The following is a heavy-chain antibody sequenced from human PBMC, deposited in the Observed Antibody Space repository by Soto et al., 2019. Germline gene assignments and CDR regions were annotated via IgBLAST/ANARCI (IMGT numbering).Heavy chain of an antibody. CDR2: LYDVDGS. CDR3: ATWHEREHAYDV. D-gene: IGHD1-1*01. V-gene: IGHV3-53*01. J-gene: IGHJ3*01. Sequence: DVQLVESGGGLIQPGESLRLSYVVWVRQAPGKGLEWVSALYDVDGSFYADSVKGRFTTSSDSSKTTVYLQMNDLRPDDTAVYYCATWHEREHAYDVWGQGTTVTVSS.